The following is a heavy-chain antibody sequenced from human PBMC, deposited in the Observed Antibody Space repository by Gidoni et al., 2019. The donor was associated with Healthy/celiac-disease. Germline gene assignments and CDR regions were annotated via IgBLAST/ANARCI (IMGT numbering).Heavy chain of an antibody. Sequence: QVQLVQSGAEVKKPGSAVKVSCKASGGTFSSYAISWVRQAPGQGLEWMGGIIPIFGTANYAQKFQGRVTITADESTSTAYMELSSLRSEDTAVYYCARVFGSAVAGAEYFQHWGQGTLVTVSS. CDR2: IIPIFGTA. J-gene: IGHJ1*01. CDR3: ARVFGSAVAGAEYFQH. CDR1: GGTFSSYA. D-gene: IGHD6-19*01. V-gene: IGHV1-69*01.